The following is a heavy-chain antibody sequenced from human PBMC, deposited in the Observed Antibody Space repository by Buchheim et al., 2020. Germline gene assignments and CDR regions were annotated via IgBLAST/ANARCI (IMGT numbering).Heavy chain of an antibody. D-gene: IGHD4-17*01. CDR3: ARGTDYGDYGKFDF. V-gene: IGHV4-30-4*01. CDR2: VYHSGST. CDR1: GGSTNSGDYY. Sequence: QVQLQESGPGLVRPSHTLSLTCTVSGGSTNSGDYYWSWIRQPPGKGLEWIGYVYHSGSTFYNPSLKTRITIYVDKSKNQFSLQLNSVTAADTAVYYCARGTDYGDYGKFDFWGQGTL. J-gene: IGHJ4*02.